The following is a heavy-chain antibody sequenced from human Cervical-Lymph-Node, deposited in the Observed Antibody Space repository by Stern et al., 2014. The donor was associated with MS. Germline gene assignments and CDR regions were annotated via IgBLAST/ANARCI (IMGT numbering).Heavy chain of an antibody. Sequence: VQLVQSRAEVKKPGSSVKVSCKASGGTFSSSAISWVRQAPGQGLEWMGGIIPIFGTAKYAHKFQGRVTITADESTSTAYMELSSLRSEDTAVYYCARGELKEGLVRGMDVWGQGTTVTVSS. CDR3: ARGELKEGLVRGMDV. V-gene: IGHV1-69*01. J-gene: IGHJ6*02. CDR2: IIPIFGTA. CDR1: GGTFSSSA. D-gene: IGHD1-26*01.